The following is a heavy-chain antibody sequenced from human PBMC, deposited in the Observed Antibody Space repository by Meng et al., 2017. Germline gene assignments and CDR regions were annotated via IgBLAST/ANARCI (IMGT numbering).Heavy chain of an antibody. CDR2: INHSGST. CDR1: GGSFSGYY. CDR3: ARRGIAARPFYY. Sequence: QVQLQQWCAGRLKASETLSLTCAVYGGSFSGYYWSWIRQPPGKGLEWIGEINHSGSTNYNPSLKSRVTISVDTSKNQFSLKLSSVTAADTAVYYCARRGIAARPFYYWGQGTLVTVSS. V-gene: IGHV4-34*01. J-gene: IGHJ4*02. D-gene: IGHD6-6*01.